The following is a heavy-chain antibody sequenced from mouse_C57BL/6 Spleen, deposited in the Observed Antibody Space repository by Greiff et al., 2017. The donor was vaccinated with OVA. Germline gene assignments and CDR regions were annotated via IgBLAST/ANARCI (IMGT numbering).Heavy chain of an antibody. V-gene: IGHV1-80*01. CDR1: GYAFSSYW. CDR3: ARSGDYDAYYYAMDY. Sequence: VQLQQSGAELVKPGASVKISCKASGYAFSSYWMNWVKQRPGKGLEWIGQIYPGDGDTNYNGKFKGKATLTADKSSSTAYMQLSSLTSEDSAVYFCARSGDYDAYYYAMDYWGQGTSVTVSS. D-gene: IGHD2-4*01. J-gene: IGHJ4*01. CDR2: IYPGDGDT.